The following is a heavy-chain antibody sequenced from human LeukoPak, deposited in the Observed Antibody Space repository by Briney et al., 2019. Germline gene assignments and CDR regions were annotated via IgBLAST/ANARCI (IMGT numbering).Heavy chain of an antibody. V-gene: IGHV1-2*06. CDR2: INPNSGGT. CDR1: GYTFTGYY. CDR3: ARGATRYDSSGYYGDYFDY. J-gene: IGHJ4*02. D-gene: IGHD3-22*01. Sequence: GASVKVSCKASGYTFTGYYMHWVRQAPGQGLEWMGRINPNSGGTNYAQKFQGRVTMTRDTSLSTAYMELSRLRSDDTAVYYCARGATRYDSSGYYGDYFDYWGQGTLVTVSS.